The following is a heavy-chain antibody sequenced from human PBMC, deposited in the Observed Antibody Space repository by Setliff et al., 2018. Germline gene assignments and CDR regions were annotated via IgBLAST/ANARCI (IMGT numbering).Heavy chain of an antibody. V-gene: IGHV1-8*02. Sequence: ASVKVSCKASGYTFSSYAISWVRQAPGQGLEWMGWMNPNSGNTGFAQNFQGRVTMTRNTSISTASMELSALRSDDTAVYYCARRFSSGNYNNLGYWGQGALVTVSS. CDR2: MNPNSGNT. CDR1: GYTFSSYA. D-gene: IGHD3-10*01. CDR3: ARRFSSGNYNNLGY. J-gene: IGHJ4*02.